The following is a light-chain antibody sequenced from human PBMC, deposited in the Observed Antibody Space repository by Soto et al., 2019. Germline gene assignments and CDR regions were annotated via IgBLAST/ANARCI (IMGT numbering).Light chain of an antibody. V-gene: IGKV3-15*01. J-gene: IGKJ2*01. Sequence: EIVMTQSPATLSVSPGERATLSCRASQSVSNNLAWYQQRPGQAPRLLIYGASTRATGIPARFSGSGSGTEFTLFINSLQSEDFAVYYCQQYNNWPQTFGQGTKLEIK. CDR2: GAS. CDR3: QQYNNWPQT. CDR1: QSVSNN.